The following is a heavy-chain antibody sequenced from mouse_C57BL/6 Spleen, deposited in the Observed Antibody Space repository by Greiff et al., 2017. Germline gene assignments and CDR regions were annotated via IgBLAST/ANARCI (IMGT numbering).Heavy chain of an antibody. V-gene: IGHV1-52*01. CDR1: GYTFTSYW. J-gene: IGHJ2*01. CDR3: ARGGVITTVVARGDFDY. CDR2: IDPSDSET. D-gene: IGHD1-1*01. Sequence: QVQLQQPGAELVRPGSSVKLSCKASGYTFTSYWMHWVKQRPIQGLEWIGNIDPSDSETHYNQKFKDKATLTVDKSSSTAYMQLSSLTSEDSAVYYWARGGVITTVVARGDFDYWGQGTTLTVSS.